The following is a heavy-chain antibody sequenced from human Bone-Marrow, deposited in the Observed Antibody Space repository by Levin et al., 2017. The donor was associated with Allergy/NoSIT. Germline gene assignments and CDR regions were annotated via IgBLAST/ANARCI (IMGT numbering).Heavy chain of an antibody. CDR2: ISSHGGST. Sequence: PGGSLRLSCAASGFSFSSYGMHWVRQAPGKGLEYVSSISSHGGSTYYAKAVEGRFTISRDNSKNELYLQMGSLRCEDMAVYYCAREERVDLRCDYLSSGSYFGMDVWGQGTTVTVSS. CDR3: AREERVDLRCDYLSSGSYFGMDV. D-gene: IGHD3-3*01. J-gene: IGHJ6*02. V-gene: IGHV3-64*01. CDR1: GFSFSSYG.